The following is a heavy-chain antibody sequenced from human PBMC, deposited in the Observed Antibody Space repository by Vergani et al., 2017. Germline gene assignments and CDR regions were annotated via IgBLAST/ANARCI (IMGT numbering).Heavy chain of an antibody. D-gene: IGHD5-12*01. Sequence: EVQLLESGGDLVQPGGSLRLSCAASGFTFNHYAMNWVRQAPGKGLEWVSGISGSGGSTYYAGSVKGRFTISRDSSKNTLYLQMNSLSAGDTAVYYCAKANPGNSGYDYRYYYNAMDVGGKGTTVTVSS. CDR3: AKANPGNSGYDYRYYYNAMDV. CDR1: GFTFNHYA. CDR2: ISGSGGST. V-gene: IGHV3-23*01. J-gene: IGHJ6*04.